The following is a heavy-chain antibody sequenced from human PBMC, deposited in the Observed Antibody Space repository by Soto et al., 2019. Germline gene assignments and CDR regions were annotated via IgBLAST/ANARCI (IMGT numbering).Heavy chain of an antibody. Sequence: ASVKVSCKAPDNTFIRYGISWVRQAPGQGLEWMGWISPNNGNINYAQKLQGRVTMTTDTSTSTAYMELRSLRSDDTAVYYCARAVNYYYGMDVWGQGTTVTVSS. V-gene: IGHV1-18*01. CDR2: ISPNNGNI. J-gene: IGHJ6*02. CDR3: ARAVNYYYGMDV. D-gene: IGHD3-22*01. CDR1: DNTFIRYG.